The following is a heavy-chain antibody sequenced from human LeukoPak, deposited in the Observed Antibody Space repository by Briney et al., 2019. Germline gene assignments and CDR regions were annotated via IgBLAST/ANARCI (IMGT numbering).Heavy chain of an antibody. V-gene: IGHV3-74*01. Sequence: GGSLRLSCAASGFTFSSYWMHWVRQAPGKGLVWVSRIKSDGKANYADSAKGRFTISRDNAKNTVSLQMNSLRAEDTGVYYCARAPSEIGGYYPEYFRHWGQGTLVTVSS. J-gene: IGHJ1*01. D-gene: IGHD3-22*01. CDR2: IKSDGKA. CDR3: ARAPSEIGGYYPEYFRH. CDR1: GFTFSSYW.